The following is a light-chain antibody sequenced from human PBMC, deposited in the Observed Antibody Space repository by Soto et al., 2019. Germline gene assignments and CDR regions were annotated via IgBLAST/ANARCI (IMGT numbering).Light chain of an antibody. Sequence: QSALTQPTSVSGSPGQSITISCTGNHNDIGTYDYVSWYQQHPGRAPRLLINGVTTRPSGISGRFSASKSGLTASLTISGLQPEDEADYYCSSFTSNRIYVFGPGTKVTVL. CDR3: SSFTSNRIYV. CDR1: HNDIGTYDY. J-gene: IGLJ1*01. V-gene: IGLV2-14*03. CDR2: GVT.